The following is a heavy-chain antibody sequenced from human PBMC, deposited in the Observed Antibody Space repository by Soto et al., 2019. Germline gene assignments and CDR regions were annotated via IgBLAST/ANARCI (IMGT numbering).Heavy chain of an antibody. CDR3: ARSFPRVEMATITIRSWYFDL. J-gene: IGHJ2*01. Sequence: QVQLVQSGAEVKKPGASVKVSCKASGYTFTSYGISWVRQAPGQGLEWMGWISAYNGNTNYAQKLQGRVTMTTDTSTSTAYMELRSLRSDDTAVYYCARSFPRVEMATITIRSWYFDLWGRGTLVTVSS. CDR2: ISAYNGNT. V-gene: IGHV1-18*04. D-gene: IGHD5-12*01. CDR1: GYTFTSYG.